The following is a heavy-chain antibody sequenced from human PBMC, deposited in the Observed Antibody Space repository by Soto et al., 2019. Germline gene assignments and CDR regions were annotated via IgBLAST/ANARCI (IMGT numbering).Heavy chain of an antibody. CDR1: GGSISGYY. Sequence: SETLSLTCAVYGGSISGYYWSWIRQPQGKGLEWIGEINHSGSTNYNPSLKSRVTISVDTPKSQFSLKLSSVTAADTAVYYCARGRRAAATPHYYYYYMDVWGKGTTVPVSS. J-gene: IGHJ6*03. D-gene: IGHD2-15*01. CDR2: INHSGST. V-gene: IGHV4-34*01. CDR3: ARGRRAAATPHYYYYYMDV.